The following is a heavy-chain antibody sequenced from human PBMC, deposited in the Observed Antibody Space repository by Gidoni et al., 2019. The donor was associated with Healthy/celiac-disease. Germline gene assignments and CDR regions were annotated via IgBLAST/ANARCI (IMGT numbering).Heavy chain of an antibody. CDR1: GFTFDDYA. J-gene: IGHJ5*02. Sequence: EVQLVESGGGLVQPGRSLRLSCAASGFTFDDYAMHWVRQAPGKGLEWVSGISWNSGSIGYADSVKGRFTISRDNAKNSLYLQMNSLRAEDTALYYCAKDLSVRQLARQFDPWGQGTLVTVSS. CDR3: AKDLSVRQLARQFDP. CDR2: ISWNSGSI. D-gene: IGHD6-6*01. V-gene: IGHV3-9*01.